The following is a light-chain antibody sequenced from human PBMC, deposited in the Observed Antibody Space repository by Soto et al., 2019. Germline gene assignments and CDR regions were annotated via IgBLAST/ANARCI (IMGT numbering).Light chain of an antibody. V-gene: IGKV3-15*01. J-gene: IGKJ4*01. CDR3: QQYNNCPRT. CDR2: GAS. Sequence: EIVMTQSPATLSVSPGEGATLSCRASQSIRSDLAWYQQKPGQAPRLLIYGASTRATGIPARFSGSGSGTEVTLTISSRQSEDSAFYNCQQYNNCPRTFGGGTKVEIK. CDR1: QSIRSD.